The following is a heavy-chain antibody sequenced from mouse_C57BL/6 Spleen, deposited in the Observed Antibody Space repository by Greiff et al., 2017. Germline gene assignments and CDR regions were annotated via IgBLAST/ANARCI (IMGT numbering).Heavy chain of an antibody. CDR3: ARDPVTTASSYGGFAY. CDR2: ISDGGSYT. J-gene: IGHJ3*01. Sequence: EVHLVESGGGLVKPGGSLKLSCAASGFTFSSYAMSWVRQTPEKRLEWVATISDGGSYTYYPDNVKGRFTISRDNAKNNLYLQMSHLKSEDTAMYYCARDPVTTASSYGGFAYWGQGTLVTVSA. D-gene: IGHD1-1*01. CDR1: GFTFSSYA. V-gene: IGHV5-4*01.